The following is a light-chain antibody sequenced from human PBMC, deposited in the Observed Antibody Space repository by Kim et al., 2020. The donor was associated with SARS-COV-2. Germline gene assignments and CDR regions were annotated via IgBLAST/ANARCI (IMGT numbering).Light chain of an antibody. J-gene: IGLJ3*02. CDR1: SGHSSYA. Sequence: QLVLTQSPSASASLGASVKLTCTLSSGHSSYAIAWHQQQPEKGPRYLMKLNSDGSHSKGDGIPDRFSGSSSGAERYLTISSLQSEDEADYYCQTSGTGFGVFGRGPKLTVL. V-gene: IGLV4-69*01. CDR3: QTSGTGFGV. CDR2: LNSDGSH.